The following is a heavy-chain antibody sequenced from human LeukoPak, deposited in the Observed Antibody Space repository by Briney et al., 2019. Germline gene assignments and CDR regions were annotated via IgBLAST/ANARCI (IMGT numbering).Heavy chain of an antibody. J-gene: IGHJ5*02. V-gene: IGHV4-38-2*02. Sequence: SETLSLTCTVSGYSISSGYYWGWIRQPPGKGLEWIGSIYHSGSTYYNPSLKSRVTISVDTSKNHSSLKVTSVTAADTAVYYCTRDTGTTGEVKFDPWGQGTLVTVSS. CDR1: GYSISSGYY. CDR2: IYHSGST. D-gene: IGHD4-17*01. CDR3: TRDTGTTGEVKFDP.